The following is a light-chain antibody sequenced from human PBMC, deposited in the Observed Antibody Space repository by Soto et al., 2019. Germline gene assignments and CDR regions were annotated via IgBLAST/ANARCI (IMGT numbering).Light chain of an antibody. CDR2: LNSDGSH. Sequence: QPVLTQSPSASASLGASVKVTCTLSSGHSNYAIAWHQQQPEKGPRYLMRLNSDGSHNKGDGIPDRFSGSSSGAERYLIISSLQSEDEADYSCQTWGTGIVVFGGGTKLTVL. CDR1: SGHSNYA. V-gene: IGLV4-69*01. CDR3: QTWGTGIVV. J-gene: IGLJ3*02.